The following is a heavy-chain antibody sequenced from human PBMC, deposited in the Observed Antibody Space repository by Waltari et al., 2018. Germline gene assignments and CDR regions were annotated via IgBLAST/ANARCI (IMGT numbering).Heavy chain of an antibody. CDR2: VSFEETTQ. Sequence: QVHLVESGGGVVQPGGSLRRSCAGSGFNFNDYGIHWVRQAPGKGLEWLAVVSFEETTQYYADSVKGRFTISRDKSMNTVYLEMNSLRPDDTAMYYCASVTGTGYWGQGTLVTVSS. D-gene: IGHD1-1*01. CDR3: ASVTGTGY. J-gene: IGHJ4*02. CDR1: GFNFNDYG. V-gene: IGHV3-30*03.